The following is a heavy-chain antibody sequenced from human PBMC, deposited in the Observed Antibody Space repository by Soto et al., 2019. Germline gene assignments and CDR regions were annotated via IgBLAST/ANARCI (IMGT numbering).Heavy chain of an antibody. Sequence: QVQLVESGGGVVQPGRSLRLSCAASGFTFSSYGMHWVRQAPGKGLEWVAVIWYDGSNKYYADSVKGRFTISRDNSKNTLDLQMNSLRAEDTAVYYCAREGGSLLWFGELSHFDYWGQGTLVTVSS. J-gene: IGHJ4*02. V-gene: IGHV3-33*01. D-gene: IGHD3-10*01. CDR1: GFTFSSYG. CDR2: IWYDGSNK. CDR3: AREGGSLLWFGELSHFDY.